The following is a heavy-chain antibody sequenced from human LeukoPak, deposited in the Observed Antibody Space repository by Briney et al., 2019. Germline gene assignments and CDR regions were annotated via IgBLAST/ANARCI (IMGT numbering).Heavy chain of an antibody. V-gene: IGHV3-23*01. CDR1: GFTFSSSA. CDR3: ARVDYGSGSYGYYYYYYMDV. J-gene: IGHJ6*03. CDR2: ISGSDSST. D-gene: IGHD3-10*01. Sequence: GGSLRLSCAASGFTFSSSAMSWVRQAPGKGLGWVSTISGSDSSTHYADSVKGRFTISRDNAKNSLYLQMNSLRAEDTAVYYCARVDYGSGSYGYYYYYYMDVWGKGTTVTISS.